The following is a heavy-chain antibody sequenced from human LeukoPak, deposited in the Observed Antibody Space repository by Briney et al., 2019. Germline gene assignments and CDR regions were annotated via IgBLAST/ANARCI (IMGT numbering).Heavy chain of an antibody. J-gene: IGHJ4*02. CDR1: GFTFSSYG. V-gene: IGHV3-48*01. CDR3: AKDGIAVAGINYFDY. Sequence: PGGSLRLTCATSGFTFSSYGMNWVRQAPGKGLEWVSYISSTSSTRNYADSVKGRFTISRDNAKNTLYLQMNSLRAEDTAVYYCAKDGIAVAGINYFDYWGQGTLVTVSS. CDR2: ISSTSSTR. D-gene: IGHD6-19*01.